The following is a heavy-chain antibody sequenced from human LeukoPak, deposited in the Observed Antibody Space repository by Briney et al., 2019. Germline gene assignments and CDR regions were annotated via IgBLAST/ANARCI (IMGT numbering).Heavy chain of an antibody. CDR1: GYTFTSYG. Sequence: ASVKVSCKASGYTFTSYGISWVRQAPGQGLEWMGWISAYNGNTNYAQKLQGRVTMTTDTSTSTAYMELRSLRSDDTAVYYCARGPDYYDSSGYRSFDYWGQGTLVTVSS. D-gene: IGHD3-22*01. V-gene: IGHV1-18*01. CDR2: ISAYNGNT. CDR3: ARGPDYYDSSGYRSFDY. J-gene: IGHJ4*02.